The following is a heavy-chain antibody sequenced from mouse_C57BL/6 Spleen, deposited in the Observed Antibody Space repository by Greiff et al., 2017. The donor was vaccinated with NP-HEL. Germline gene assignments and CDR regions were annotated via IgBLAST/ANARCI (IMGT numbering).Heavy chain of an antibody. Sequence: EVQLQQSGPELVKPGASVKISCKASGYTFTDYYMNWVKQSHGKSLEWIGDINPNNGGTSYNQKFKGKATLTVDKSSSTAYMALRSLTSEDSAVYYCTRRIYYDYDENAMDYWGQGTSVTVSS. D-gene: IGHD2-4*01. J-gene: IGHJ4*01. CDR3: TRRIYYDYDENAMDY. CDR1: GYTFTDYY. V-gene: IGHV1-26*01. CDR2: INPNNGGT.